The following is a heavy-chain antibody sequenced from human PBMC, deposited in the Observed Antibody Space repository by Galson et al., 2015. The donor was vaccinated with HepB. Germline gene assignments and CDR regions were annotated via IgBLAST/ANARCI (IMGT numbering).Heavy chain of an antibody. CDR1: GGTFSCYT. D-gene: IGHD1-1*01. V-gene: IGHV1-69*02. J-gene: IGHJ5*02. CDR2: IIPILGIV. CDR3: ARYGERGWFDL. Sequence: SVQVACKASGGTFSCYTISWVRQAPGQGLEWMGRIIPILGIVNYAQKFQVRVTITADKSTSTAYMELSSLRSEDTAVYYCARYGERGWFDLWGQGTLVTVSS.